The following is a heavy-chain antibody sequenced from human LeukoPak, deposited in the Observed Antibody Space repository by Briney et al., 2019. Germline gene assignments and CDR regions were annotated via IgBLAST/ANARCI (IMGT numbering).Heavy chain of an antibody. CDR2: IIPIFGTA. J-gene: IGHJ6*03. D-gene: IGHD3-3*01. CDR3: ATPGVRSTYYYYMDV. Sequence: SVKVSCKASGGTFSSYAISWVRQAPGQGLEWMGGIIPIFGTANYAQKFQGRVTITADKSTSTAYMELSSLRSEDTAVYYCATPGVRSTYYYYMDVWGKGTTVTVSS. V-gene: IGHV1-69*06. CDR1: GGTFSSYA.